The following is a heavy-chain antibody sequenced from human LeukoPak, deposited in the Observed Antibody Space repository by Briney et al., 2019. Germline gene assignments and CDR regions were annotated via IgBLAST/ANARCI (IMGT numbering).Heavy chain of an antibody. Sequence: PGGSLRLSCAASGFTFSSYAMSWVRQAPGKGLEWVSAISGSGGSTYYADPVKGRFTISRDNSKNTLYLQMNSLRAEDTAVYYCAKKSATVVAYDSSGYYYLNWGQGTLVTVSS. J-gene: IGHJ4*02. V-gene: IGHV3-23*01. CDR2: ISGSGGST. CDR3: AKKSATVVAYDSSGYYYLN. CDR1: GFTFSSYA. D-gene: IGHD3-22*01.